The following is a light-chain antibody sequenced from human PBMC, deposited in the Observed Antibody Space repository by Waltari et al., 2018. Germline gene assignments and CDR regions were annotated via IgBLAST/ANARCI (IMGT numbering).Light chain of an antibody. CDR1: SSDVGSSNL. CDR3: CSYAGANTYV. CDR2: EVS. Sequence: QSALTQPASVSGSPGQSITVSCTGPSSDVGSSNLVSWYQHHPPKAPKLMIYEVSKRPSGVSNRFSGSKSGNTASLTISGLQPEDEADYYCCSYAGANTYVFGSGTKVTVL. J-gene: IGLJ1*01. V-gene: IGLV2-23*02.